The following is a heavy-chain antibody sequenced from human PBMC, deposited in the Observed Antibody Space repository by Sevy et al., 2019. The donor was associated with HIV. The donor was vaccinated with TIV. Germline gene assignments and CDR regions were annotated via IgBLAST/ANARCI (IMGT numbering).Heavy chain of an antibody. Sequence: SETLSLTCAVYGGSFSGYYWSWIRQPPGKGLEWIGEINHSGSTNYNPSLKSRVTISVDTSKNQFSLKLSSVTAADTAVYYCARATGSYPAEYFQYWGQGTLVTVSS. D-gene: IGHD3-16*02. V-gene: IGHV4-34*01. CDR1: GGSFSGYY. J-gene: IGHJ1*01. CDR2: INHSGST. CDR3: ARATGSYPAEYFQY.